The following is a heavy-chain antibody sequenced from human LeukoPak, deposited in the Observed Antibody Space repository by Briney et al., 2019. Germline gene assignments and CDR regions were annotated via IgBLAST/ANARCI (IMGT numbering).Heavy chain of an antibody. J-gene: IGHJ5*02. D-gene: IGHD3-22*01. V-gene: IGHV3-66*01. CDR2: IYSGGST. Sequence: GGSLRLSCAASGFTVSSNYMSWVRQAPGKGLEWVSVIYSGGSTYYADSVKGRFTISRDNSKNTLYLQMNSLRAEDTAVYYCARDPLYYYDSSGYYYAWGQGTLVTVSS. CDR3: ARDPLYYYDSSGYYYA. CDR1: GFTVSSNY.